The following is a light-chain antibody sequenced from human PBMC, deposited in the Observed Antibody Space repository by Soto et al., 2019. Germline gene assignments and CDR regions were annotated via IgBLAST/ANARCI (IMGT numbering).Light chain of an antibody. CDR2: ENN. Sequence: VSAAPGQKVTISCSGSSSDIGRNYVSWYQHLPGTAPKLLIYENNKRPSGIPDRLSGSKSGSSATLGITGLQTGDEADYYCGTWDTSLTTYVFGPGTKVTV. J-gene: IGLJ1*01. V-gene: IGLV1-51*02. CDR3: GTWDTSLTTYV. CDR1: SSDIGRNY.